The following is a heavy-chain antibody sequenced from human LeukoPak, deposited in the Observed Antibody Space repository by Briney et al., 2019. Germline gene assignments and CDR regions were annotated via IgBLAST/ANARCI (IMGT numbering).Heavy chain of an antibody. CDR3: AKGSAAGNYYYYYYMDV. CDR1: GFTFSSYD. V-gene: IGHV3-23*01. J-gene: IGHJ6*03. D-gene: IGHD6-13*01. Sequence: GGSLRLSCAASGFTFSSYDMNWVRQAPGKGLKWVSAISGSGGSTYYADSVKGRFTISRDNSKNTLYLQMNSLRAEDTAVYYCAKGSAAGNYYYYYYMDVWGKGTTVTISS. CDR2: ISGSGGST.